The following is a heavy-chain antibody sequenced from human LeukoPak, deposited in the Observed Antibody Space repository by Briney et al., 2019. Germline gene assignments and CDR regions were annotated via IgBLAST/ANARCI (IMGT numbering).Heavy chain of an antibody. D-gene: IGHD2-15*01. J-gene: IGHJ4*02. V-gene: IGHV1-69*04. Sequence: GASVTVSCKASGGTFSSYASSWVRQAAGQGLEWMGRIIPILGIANYAQKFQGRVTITADKSTSTAYMALSSLGSEDTAVYYCASGYSGYDYDVVVVAATDWGQGTLVPVSS. CDR1: GGTFSSYA. CDR2: IIPILGIA. CDR3: ASGYSGYDYDVVVVAATD.